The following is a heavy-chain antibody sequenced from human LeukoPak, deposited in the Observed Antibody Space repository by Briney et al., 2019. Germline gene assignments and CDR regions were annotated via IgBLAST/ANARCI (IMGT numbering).Heavy chain of an antibody. Sequence: GGSLRPSCAASGFTFSDSYMTWIRQAPGKGREWISYISTSGGTTYYADSLKDRLTISRDNAKNSLYLQMNSLRVEDTAVYYCARDFGGYEDYWGQGTLVTVSS. J-gene: IGHJ4*02. V-gene: IGHV3-11*01. CDR3: ARDFGGYEDY. D-gene: IGHD5-12*01. CDR1: GFTFSDSY. CDR2: ISTSGGTT.